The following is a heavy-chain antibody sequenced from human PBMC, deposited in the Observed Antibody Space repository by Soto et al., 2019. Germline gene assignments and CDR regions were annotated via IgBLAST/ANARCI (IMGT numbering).Heavy chain of an antibody. Sequence: KPSETLSVTCSFSVDSVSIGDYSWSWIRQPPGKGLEWIGHVYFSGSTNYIPSLKSRLTMSVDTAKNQFSLKLNSVTAADTAVYYCARIPVDTYMIYWSDPWGQGTKVTVSS. CDR3: ARIPVDTYMIYWSDP. CDR1: VDSVSIGDYS. V-gene: IGHV4-61*08. J-gene: IGHJ5*02. CDR2: VYFSGST. D-gene: IGHD3-16*01.